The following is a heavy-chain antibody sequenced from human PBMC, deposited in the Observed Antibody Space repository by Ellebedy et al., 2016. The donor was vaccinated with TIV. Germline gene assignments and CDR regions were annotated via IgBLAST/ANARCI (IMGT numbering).Heavy chain of an antibody. CDR3: ATDGSYGDYLSPAHAFEI. Sequence: GGSLRLSCGASGFSFRSYWMTWVRQAPGKGLEWVANINQGGSDKYYVDSVKGRFTVSRDNAKNSLYLEMNSLRAEDTAVYFCATDGSYGDYLSPAHAFEIWGQGTMVAVSS. J-gene: IGHJ3*02. CDR1: GFSFRSYW. CDR2: INQGGSDK. D-gene: IGHD4-17*01. V-gene: IGHV3-7*01.